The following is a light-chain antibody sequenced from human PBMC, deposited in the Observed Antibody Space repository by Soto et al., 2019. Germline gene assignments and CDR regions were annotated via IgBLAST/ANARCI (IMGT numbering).Light chain of an antibody. CDR2: GAS. Sequence: EIVLTQSPGTLSLSPGERATLSCRASQGVTSNYFAWYQQKPGQPPRLFIYGASNRAAGIPDRFSGSGAGTDFTLTIRRLQPEDFAVYYCQQYRNALLTFGGGTKVEIK. CDR3: QQYRNALLT. V-gene: IGKV3-20*01. J-gene: IGKJ4*01. CDR1: QGVTSNY.